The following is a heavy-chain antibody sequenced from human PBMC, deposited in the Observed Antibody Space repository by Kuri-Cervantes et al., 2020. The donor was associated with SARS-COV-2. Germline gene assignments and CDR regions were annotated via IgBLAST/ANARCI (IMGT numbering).Heavy chain of an antibody. D-gene: IGHD4-11*01. CDR2: IIPIFGTA. CDR1: GYTFSSNA. Sequence: SVKVSCKASGYTFSSNAIHWVRQAPGQRLEWMGGIIPIFGTANYAQKFQGRVTITADESTSTAYMELSSLRSEDTAVYYCAYYSNYVHPYYYYGMDVWGQGTTVTVSS. J-gene: IGHJ6*02. V-gene: IGHV1-69*13. CDR3: AYYSNYVHPYYYYGMDV.